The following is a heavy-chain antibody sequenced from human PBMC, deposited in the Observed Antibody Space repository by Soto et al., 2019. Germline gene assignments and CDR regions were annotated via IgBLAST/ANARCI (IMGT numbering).Heavy chain of an antibody. CDR2: IYYSGGT. V-gene: IGHV4-59*01. CDR1: GGSISSYY. CDR3: ASSSTYSTPYYYGMDV. Sequence: QVQLQESGPGLVKPSETLSLTCTVSGGSISSYYWSWIRQPPGKGLEWIGYIYYSGGTNYNPSLKSRVTISVDTSKNQFSLKLSSVTAADTAVYYCASSSTYSTPYYYGMDVWGQGTTVTVSS. D-gene: IGHD6-13*01. J-gene: IGHJ6*02.